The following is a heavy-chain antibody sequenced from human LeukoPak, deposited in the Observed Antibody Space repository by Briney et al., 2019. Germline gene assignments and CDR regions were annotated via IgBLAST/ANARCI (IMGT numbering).Heavy chain of an antibody. CDR1: GFTFDDYG. Sequence: GGSLRLSCAASGFTFDDYGMSWVRHAPGKGLEWVSGINWNGGSTGYADSVKGRFTISRDNAKTSLYLQMNSLRAEDTALYYCAREVDSSGYYYHYFDYWGQGTLVAVSS. CDR3: AREVDSSGYYYHYFDY. J-gene: IGHJ4*02. CDR2: INWNGGST. V-gene: IGHV3-20*04. D-gene: IGHD3-22*01.